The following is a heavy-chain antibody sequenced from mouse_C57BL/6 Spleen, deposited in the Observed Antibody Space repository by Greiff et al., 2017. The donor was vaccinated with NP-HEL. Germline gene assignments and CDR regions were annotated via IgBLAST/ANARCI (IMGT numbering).Heavy chain of an antibody. CDR2: IYPGDGDT. Sequence: QVQLKESGPELVKPGASVKISCKASGYAFSSSWMNWVKQRPGKGLEWIGRIYPGDGDTNYNGKFKGKATLTADKSSSTAYMQLSSLTSEDSAVYFCARPMIYDGYRYAMDYWGQGTSVTVSS. V-gene: IGHV1-82*01. CDR1: GYAFSSSW. D-gene: IGHD2-3*01. J-gene: IGHJ4*01. CDR3: ARPMIYDGYRYAMDY.